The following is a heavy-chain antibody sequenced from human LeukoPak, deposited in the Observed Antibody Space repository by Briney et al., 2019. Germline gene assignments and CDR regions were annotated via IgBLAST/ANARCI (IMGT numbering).Heavy chain of an antibody. CDR2: IYSGGST. J-gene: IGHJ4*02. D-gene: IGHD1-26*01. CDR3: ALQSGSYYNARPIDY. CDR1: GFTVSSNY. V-gene: IGHV3-66*04. Sequence: GGSLRLSCAASGFTVSSNYMSWVRQAPGKGLEWVSVIYSGGSTYYADSVKGRFTISRDNSKNTLYLQMNSLRAEDTAVYYCALQSGSYYNARPIDYWGQGTLVTVSS.